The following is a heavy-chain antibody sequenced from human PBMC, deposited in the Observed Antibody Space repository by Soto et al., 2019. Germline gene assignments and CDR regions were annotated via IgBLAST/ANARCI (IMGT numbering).Heavy chain of an antibody. CDR1: GGSISSGGYY. J-gene: IGHJ1*01. D-gene: IGHD3-22*01. CDR2: IYYSGST. V-gene: IGHV4-31*03. CDR3: AIYDSSGSRGFQH. Sequence: QVQLQESGPGLVKPSQTLSLTCTVSGGSISSGGYYWSWIRQHPGKGLEWIGYIYYSGSTYYNPSXKXRLXISVDTSKNQFSLKLSSVTAADTAVYYCAIYDSSGSRGFQHWGQGTLVTVSS.